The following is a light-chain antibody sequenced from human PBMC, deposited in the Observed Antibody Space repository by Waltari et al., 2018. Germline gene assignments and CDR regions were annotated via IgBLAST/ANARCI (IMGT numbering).Light chain of an antibody. CDR1: SSDVGGYNY. CDR2: DVS. V-gene: IGLV2-11*01. J-gene: IGLJ1*01. CDR3: CSYAGAYTFV. Sequence: QSALTQPRSVSGSPGQSVTISCTGTSSDVGGYNYVSWYQQYPGKAPRVVIYDVSKRPSGVPDRFSGSTPCNPASLTISGLQAEDEAYYYCCSYAGAYTFVFGTGTKVTVL.